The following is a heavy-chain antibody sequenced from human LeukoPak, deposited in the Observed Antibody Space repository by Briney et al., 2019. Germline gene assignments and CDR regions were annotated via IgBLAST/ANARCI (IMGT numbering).Heavy chain of an antibody. CDR3: ARERSDIVVVPAATEDAFDI. CDR2: IVVGSGNT. Sequence: SVKVSCKASGFTFTSSAVQWVRQARGQRLEWIGWIVVGSGNTNYAQKLQGRVTMTTDTSTSTAYMELRSLRSDDTAVYYCARERSDIVVVPAATEDAFDIWGQGTMVTVSS. D-gene: IGHD2-2*01. J-gene: IGHJ3*02. CDR1: GFTFTSSA. V-gene: IGHV1-58*01.